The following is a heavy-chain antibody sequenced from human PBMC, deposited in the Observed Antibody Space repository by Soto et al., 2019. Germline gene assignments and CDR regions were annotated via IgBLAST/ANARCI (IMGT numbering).Heavy chain of an antibody. Sequence: GGSLRLSCAASGFTFTNYHMTWVRRAPGKGLEWLSAISGSGGSKYYTDADSVKGRITISRDNYKNTVYLQLNSLRVEDTAVYYCAKRARDGYNSPIDYWGQGTLVTVSS. CDR3: AKRARDGYNSPIDY. J-gene: IGHJ4*02. V-gene: IGHV3-23*01. CDR1: GFTFTNYH. D-gene: IGHD5-12*01. CDR2: ISGSGGSK.